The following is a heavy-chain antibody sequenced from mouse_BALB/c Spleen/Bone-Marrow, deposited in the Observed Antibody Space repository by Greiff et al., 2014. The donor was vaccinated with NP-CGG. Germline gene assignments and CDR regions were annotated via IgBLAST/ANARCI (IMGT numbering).Heavy chain of an antibody. V-gene: IGHV1S81*02. CDR3: ARSSYYYGSSYVNAMDY. D-gene: IGHD1-1*01. CDR2: INPSDGRT. J-gene: IGHJ4*01. CDR1: GYTFTSYW. Sequence: QVQLQQPGAELVKPGASVKLSCKASGYTFTSYWMHWVKQRPGQGLEWIGEINPSDGRTNYNEKSKSKATLTVDKSSSTAYMQLSSLTSEDSAVYYCARSSYYYGSSYVNAMDYWGQGTSATVSS.